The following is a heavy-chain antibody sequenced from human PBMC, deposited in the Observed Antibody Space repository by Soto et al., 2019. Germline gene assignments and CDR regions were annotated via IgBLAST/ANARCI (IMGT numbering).Heavy chain of an antibody. CDR3: AKWDLTTRPGPSPSFGGGMGV. CDR2: IHPGDSDT. D-gene: IGHD3-16*01. J-gene: IGHJ6*02. V-gene: IGHV5-51*01. Sequence: PGGSLKISCQGSGYSFASYWIAWVRQMPGKGLEWMGIIHPGDSDTRHSPSFQGQVTISADKSIRTAYLQCRSLKASDTAMYYCAKWDLTTRPGPSPSFGGGMGVWGQGTTVTVSS. CDR1: GYSFASYW.